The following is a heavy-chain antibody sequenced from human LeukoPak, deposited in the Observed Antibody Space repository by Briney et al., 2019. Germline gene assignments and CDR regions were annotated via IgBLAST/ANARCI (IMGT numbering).Heavy chain of an antibody. Sequence: GGSLRLSCEASGFIFTDHYMDWVRQAPGKGLEWVGRTKNRVHSYSTEYAASVNGRFTISRDNSKNSLYLQMNSLKTEDTAVYHCGVWFGDKGGYWGQGTLVTVSS. V-gene: IGHV3-72*01. CDR3: GVWFGDKGGY. J-gene: IGHJ4*02. CDR2: TKNRVHSYST. CDR1: GFIFTDHY. D-gene: IGHD3-10*01.